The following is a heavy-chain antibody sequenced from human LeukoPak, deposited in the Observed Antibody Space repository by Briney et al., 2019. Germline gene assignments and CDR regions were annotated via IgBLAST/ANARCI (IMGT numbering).Heavy chain of an antibody. D-gene: IGHD2-2*01. V-gene: IGHV4-61*02. Sequence: PSETLSLTCTVSGGSISSGSYYWSWIRQPAGKGLEWIGRIYTSGSTNYNPSLKSRDTISVDTSKNQFSLKLSSVTAADTAVYYCAREGAYCSSTSCNWFDPWGQGTLVTVSS. CDR1: GGSISSGSYY. J-gene: IGHJ5*02. CDR3: AREGAYCSSTSCNWFDP. CDR2: IYTSGST.